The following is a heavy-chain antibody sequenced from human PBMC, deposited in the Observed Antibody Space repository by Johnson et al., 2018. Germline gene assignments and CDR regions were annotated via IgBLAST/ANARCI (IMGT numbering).Heavy chain of an antibody. D-gene: IGHD2-2*01. Sequence: QVQLVQSGAEVKRAGASVKISCKASGYTFPSYHMFWVRQAPGQGLEWMGVINPIVDTKSYAQKSQGRLTVTRDTSTSTVYRELSSLTSEGAAVYYWAREVVTGGGYYHGMDVWGQGTTVTVSS. J-gene: IGHJ6*02. CDR3: AREVVTGGGYYHGMDV. V-gene: IGHV1-46*01. CDR2: INPIVDTK. CDR1: GYTFPSYH.